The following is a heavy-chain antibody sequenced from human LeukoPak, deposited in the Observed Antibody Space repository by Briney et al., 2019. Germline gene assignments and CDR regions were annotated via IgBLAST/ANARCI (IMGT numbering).Heavy chain of an antibody. J-gene: IGHJ3*02. CDR2: IYASGST. CDR1: GASISSHS. CDR3: VRGLYDSSIYRAFHI. V-gene: IGHV4-4*07. D-gene: IGHD3-22*01. Sequence: SETLSLTCTVSGASISSHSWSWIRLPAGKGLEWIGRIYASGSTNSNPSLKSRVTMSVDTSKNQFSLMLSSVAAADTAVYYCVRGLYDSSIYRAFHIWGQGTMVTVSS.